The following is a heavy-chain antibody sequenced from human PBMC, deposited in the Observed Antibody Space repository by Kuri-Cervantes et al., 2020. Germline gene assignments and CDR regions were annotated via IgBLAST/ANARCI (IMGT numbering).Heavy chain of an antibody. J-gene: IGHJ6*02. CDR3: AKQVYYGSGSYSHYYGTDV. CDR1: GFTFSSYG. CDR2: ISYDGINK. V-gene: IGHV3-30*18. Sequence: GGSLRLPCVVPGFTFSSYGMHWVRQAPGKGLDGLAVISYDGINKYWADSVKGRFTISRDNSKNTLYMQMNSLKAADSAVYYCAKQVYYGSGSYSHYYGTDVWGRGTTVTVSS. D-gene: IGHD3-10*01.